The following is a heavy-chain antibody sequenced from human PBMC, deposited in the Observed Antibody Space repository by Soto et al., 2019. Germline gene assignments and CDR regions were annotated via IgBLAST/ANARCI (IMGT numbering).Heavy chain of an antibody. D-gene: IGHD6-13*01. CDR3: ARSWNYFDY. CDR1: GITVITNY. V-gene: IGHV3-53*05. CDR2: IYSDGST. Sequence: PGGSLRLSCAASGITVITNYFSWVRQAPGQGLEWVSGIYSDGSTHYADSVKGRFTISRDNSKNTLYLQMNTLRSDDTAVYYCARSWNYFDYWGQGTLVTVSS. J-gene: IGHJ4*02.